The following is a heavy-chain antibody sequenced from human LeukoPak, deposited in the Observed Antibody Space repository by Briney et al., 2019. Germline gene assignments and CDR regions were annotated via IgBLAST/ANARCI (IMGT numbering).Heavy chain of an antibody. Sequence: PSETLSLTCTVSGSSISSYYWSWIRQPPGKGLEWIGYIYYSGSTNYNPSLKSRVTISVDTSKNQFSLKLSSVTAADTAVYYCARGYGDYRYWGQGTLVTVSS. CDR1: GSSISSYY. D-gene: IGHD4-17*01. CDR2: IYYSGST. CDR3: ARGYGDYRY. V-gene: IGHV4-59*01. J-gene: IGHJ4*02.